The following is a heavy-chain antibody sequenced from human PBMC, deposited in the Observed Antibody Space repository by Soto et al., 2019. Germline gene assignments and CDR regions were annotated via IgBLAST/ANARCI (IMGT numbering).Heavy chain of an antibody. CDR3: ARDQYYYGSGSYFGCDP. CDR2: IPHNGGP. CDR1: GDSMKRFF. J-gene: IGHJ5*02. Sequence: LSLTCTVSGDSMKRFFWSWIRQPPGKGLEWIGYIPHNGGPTHTPSLKSRVTIAIDTSRNQFSLRLTSVTTADTAVYYCARDQYYYGSGSYFGCDPWGQGTLVTVSS. D-gene: IGHD3-10*01. V-gene: IGHV4-59*01.